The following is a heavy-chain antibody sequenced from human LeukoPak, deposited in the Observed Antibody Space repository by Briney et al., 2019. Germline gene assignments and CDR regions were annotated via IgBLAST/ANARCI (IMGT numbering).Heavy chain of an antibody. Sequence: ASVKVSCKVSGHTLSELSMHWGRQAPGKGLEWMAGFDPEDIETIYAQGFQGRVTMTEDTSTDTAYMELSGLRSEDTAVYYCATVRLSGTYFDNWGQGTLVTVSS. CDR3: ATVRLSGTYFDN. D-gene: IGHD1-26*01. V-gene: IGHV1-24*01. J-gene: IGHJ4*02. CDR1: GHTLSELS. CDR2: FDPEDIET.